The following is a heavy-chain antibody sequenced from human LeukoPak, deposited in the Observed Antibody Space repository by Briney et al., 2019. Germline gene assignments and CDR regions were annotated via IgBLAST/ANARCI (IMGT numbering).Heavy chain of an antibody. CDR1: GFTFSSYS. Sequence: GGSLRLSCAASGFTFSSYSMNWVRQAPGKGLEWVSSISSSSSYIYYADSVKGRFTISRDNAKNTLYLQMNSLRAEDTAVYYCARPGGRRTFQHWGQGTLVTVSS. D-gene: IGHD1-26*01. V-gene: IGHV3-21*01. CDR2: ISSSSSYI. J-gene: IGHJ1*01. CDR3: ARPGGRRTFQH.